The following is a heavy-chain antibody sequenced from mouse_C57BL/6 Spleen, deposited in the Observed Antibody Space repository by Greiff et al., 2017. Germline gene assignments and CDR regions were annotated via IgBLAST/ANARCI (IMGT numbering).Heavy chain of an antibody. CDR1: GYTFTSYW. CDR2: IHPNSGST. Sequence: QVQLQQPGAELVKPGASVKLSCKASGYTFTSYWMHWVKQRPGQGLEWIGMIHPNSGSTNYNEKFKSKATLTVDKSSSTAYMQRSSLTSEDSAVYYCARPLTGKAWFAYWGQGTLVTVSA. J-gene: IGHJ3*01. D-gene: IGHD4-1*01. V-gene: IGHV1-64*01. CDR3: ARPLTGKAWFAY.